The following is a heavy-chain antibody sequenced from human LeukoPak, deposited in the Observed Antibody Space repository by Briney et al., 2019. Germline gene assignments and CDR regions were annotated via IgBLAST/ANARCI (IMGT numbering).Heavy chain of an antibody. J-gene: IGHJ6*02. CDR2: ISSSNGSI. Sequence: AGSLRLSCTASGFSFKIYSMNWVRQAPGKGPEWVSYISSSNGSIYYADSVKGRFTISRDDAKNSLYLQMNSLRHEDTALYYCARSEYTTSLIDYYFYHGMDVWGQGTTVIVSS. CDR1: GFSFKIYS. CDR3: ARSEYTTSLIDYYFYHGMDV. D-gene: IGHD2-2*01. V-gene: IGHV3-48*02.